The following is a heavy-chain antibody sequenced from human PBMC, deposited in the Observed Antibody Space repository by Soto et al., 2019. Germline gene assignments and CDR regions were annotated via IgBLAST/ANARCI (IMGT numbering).Heavy chain of an antibody. CDR2: ISGPGETT. D-gene: IGHD6-13*01. Sequence: PGGSLRLSCVASGFTFSNYAMSWVRQAPGKGLEWVSTISGPGETTFYADSVNGRFTISRDNSKTTLYLQVSSLRAEDTAVYYCARLAGYSSTLSLDNWGQGTLVTVSS. J-gene: IGHJ4*02. V-gene: IGHV3-23*01. CDR1: GFTFSNYA. CDR3: ARLAGYSSTLSLDN.